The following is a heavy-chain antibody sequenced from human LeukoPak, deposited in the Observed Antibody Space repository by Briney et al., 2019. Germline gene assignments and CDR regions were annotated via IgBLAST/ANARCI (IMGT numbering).Heavy chain of an antibody. CDR2: ITNSGNSK. J-gene: IGHJ3*02. CDR1: EFTFSSYS. V-gene: IGHV3-48*04. D-gene: IGHD2-8*01. CDR3: ARDGVDAFDI. Sequence: PGGSLRLSCAASEFTFSSYSMNWVRQAPGKGLEWVSYITNSGNSKSYADSVKGRFTISRDNAKNSLYLQMNSLRAEDTAVYYCARDGVDAFDIWGQGTMVIVSS.